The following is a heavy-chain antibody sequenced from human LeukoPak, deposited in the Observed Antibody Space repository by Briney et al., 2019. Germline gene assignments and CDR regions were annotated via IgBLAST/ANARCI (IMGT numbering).Heavy chain of an antibody. CDR3: ARVQEVNYDFWSGYCDY. CDR1: GFTFSSYA. CDR2: ISSNGGST. D-gene: IGHD3-3*01. V-gene: IGHV3-64*01. J-gene: IGHJ4*02. Sequence: GGSLRLSCAASGFTFSSYAMHWVRQAPGKGLEYASAISSNGGSTYYANSVKGRFTISRDNSKNTLYLQMGSLRAEDMAVYYCARVQEVNYDFWSGYCDYWGQGTLVTVSS.